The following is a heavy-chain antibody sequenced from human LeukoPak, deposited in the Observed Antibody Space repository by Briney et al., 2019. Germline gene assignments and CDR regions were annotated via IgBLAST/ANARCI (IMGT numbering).Heavy chain of an antibody. V-gene: IGHV3-30-3*01. Sequence: GGSLRLSCAASGFTFSSYAIHWVRQAPGKGLEWVASISYDGNNKYDAEPVKGRFTISRDNSKNTVHLQMNRLRVDDSALYYCARDSGASGWFPRFDNWGQGTLVTVSS. CDR1: GFTFSSYA. CDR2: ISYDGNNK. CDR3: ARDSGASGWFPRFDN. D-gene: IGHD6-19*01. J-gene: IGHJ4*02.